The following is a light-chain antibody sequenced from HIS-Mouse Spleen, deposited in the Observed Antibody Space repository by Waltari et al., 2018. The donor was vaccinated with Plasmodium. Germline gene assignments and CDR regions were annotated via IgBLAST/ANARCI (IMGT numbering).Light chain of an antibody. CDR1: TWGDKY. CDR3: QAWDSSTVV. V-gene: IGLV3-1*01. Sequence: SYELTQPPSVSVSPGQTASITCSGDTWGDKYACWYQQKPGQSPVLVSYQESKGPSGIPERFSGTTDGNTATLTISETQAIDEADYYCQAWDSSTVVFGGGTKLTVL. J-gene: IGLJ2*01. CDR2: QES.